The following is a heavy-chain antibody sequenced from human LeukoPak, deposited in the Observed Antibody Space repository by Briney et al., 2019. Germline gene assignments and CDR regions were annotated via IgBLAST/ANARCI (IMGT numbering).Heavy chain of an antibody. CDR1: GGSISSYC. CDR2: IYYSGST. J-gene: IGHJ6*03. D-gene: IGHD4-17*01. CDR3: ARFYGGYDYYYLVV. V-gene: IGHV4-59*08. Sequence: SETLSLTCTVSGGSISSYCWIWVRQPPGKGLEWVGYIYYSGSTNYNPSLKSRVTMSVDTSKNQFSLKLNSVTAADTAVYYCARFYGGYDYYYLVVWGKGTTVTVSS.